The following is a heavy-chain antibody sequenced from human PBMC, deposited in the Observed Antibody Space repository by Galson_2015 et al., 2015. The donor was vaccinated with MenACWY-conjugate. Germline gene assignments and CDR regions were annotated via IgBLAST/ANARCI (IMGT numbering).Heavy chain of an antibody. V-gene: IGHV4-39*01. Sequence: ETLSLTCTVSGGSVSSSSYYWGWIRPPPGKGLEWIGSIYYSGSTNYNPSLKSRITISVDTSKNRFSLKLSSVTAADTAVYYCARHHYGSGSYYYDVIDYWGQGTMVTVSS. D-gene: IGHD3-10*01. CDR1: GGSVSSSSYY. CDR2: IYYSGST. J-gene: IGHJ4*02. CDR3: ARHHYGSGSYYYDVIDY.